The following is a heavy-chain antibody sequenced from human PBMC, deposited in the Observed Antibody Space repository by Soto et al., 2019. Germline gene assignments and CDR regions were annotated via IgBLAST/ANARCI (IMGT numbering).Heavy chain of an antibody. CDR3: AKATALACNRYYYYYDGMDV. Sequence: GGSLKLSCAASGFTFSSYAMSWVRQAPGKGLEWVSAISGSGGSTYYADSVKGRFTISRDNSKNTLYLQMNSLRAEDTAVYYSAKATALACNRYYYYYDGMDVRGQGTTVTVSS. J-gene: IGHJ6*01. CDR1: GFTFSSYA. D-gene: IGHD2-2*01. V-gene: IGHV3-23*01. CDR2: ISGSGGST.